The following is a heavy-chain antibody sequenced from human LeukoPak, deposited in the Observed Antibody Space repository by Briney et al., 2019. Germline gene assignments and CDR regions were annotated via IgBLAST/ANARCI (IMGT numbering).Heavy chain of an antibody. CDR2: IYTSGST. J-gene: IGHJ5*02. D-gene: IGHD6-19*01. CDR1: GGSISSGSYY. Sequence: RPSETLSLTCTVSGGSISSGSYYWSWIRQPAGKGLEWIGRIYTSGSTNYNPSLKSRVTISVDTSKNQFSLKLSSVTAADTAVYYCAREVVYSSGWYNWFDPWGQGTLVTVSS. CDR3: AREVVYSSGWYNWFDP. V-gene: IGHV4-61*02.